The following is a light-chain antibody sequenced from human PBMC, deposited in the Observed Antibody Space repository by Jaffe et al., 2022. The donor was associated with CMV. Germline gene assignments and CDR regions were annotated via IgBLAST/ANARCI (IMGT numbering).Light chain of an antibody. J-gene: IGKJ2*01. CDR3: QQSYSTPYT. Sequence: DIQMTQSPSSLSASVGDRVTITCRASQTSSHYLNWYQHKPGKAPKLLIYAASSLQSGVPSRFSGSGSGTDFTLTISSLQPEDNATYYCQQSYSTPYTFGQGTKLEIK. V-gene: IGKV1-39*01. CDR2: AAS. CDR1: QTSSHY.